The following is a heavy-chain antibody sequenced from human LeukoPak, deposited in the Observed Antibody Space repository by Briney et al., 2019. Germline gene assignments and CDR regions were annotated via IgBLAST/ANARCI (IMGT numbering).Heavy chain of an antibody. CDR3: ARDPYSGSRVGSHTWFDP. Sequence: ASVKVSCKASGYTFTSYGISWVRQAPGQGLEWMGWISAYNGNTNYAQKLQGRVTMTTDTSTSTAYMELRSLRSDDTAVYYCARDPYSGSRVGSHTWFDPWGQGTLVTVSS. V-gene: IGHV1-18*01. CDR2: ISAYNGNT. D-gene: IGHD1-26*01. CDR1: GYTFTSYG. J-gene: IGHJ5*02.